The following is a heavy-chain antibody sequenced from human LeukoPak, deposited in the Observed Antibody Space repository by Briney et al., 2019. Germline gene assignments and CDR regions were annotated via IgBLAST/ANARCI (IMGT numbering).Heavy chain of an antibody. Sequence: ASVKVSCKASGYTFTSYGISWVRQAPGQGLEWMGWISAYNGNTNYAQKLQGRVTMTTDTSTSTAYMELRSLRSDDTAVYYCARDYDFWSGYSEPNFDYWGQGTLVTVSS. CDR1: GYTFTSYG. CDR3: ARDYDFWSGYSEPNFDY. V-gene: IGHV1-18*01. J-gene: IGHJ4*02. CDR2: ISAYNGNT. D-gene: IGHD3-3*01.